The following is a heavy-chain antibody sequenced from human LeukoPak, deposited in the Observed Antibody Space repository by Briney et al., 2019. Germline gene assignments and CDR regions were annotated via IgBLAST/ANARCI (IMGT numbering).Heavy chain of an antibody. CDR3: ARHRGIAARLGYYYYMDV. CDR1: GYSFTSYW. J-gene: IGHJ6*03. D-gene: IGHD6-6*01. CDR2: IYPGDSDT. V-gene: IGHV5-51*01. Sequence: GESLKISCKGSGYSFTSYWIGWVRQMPGKGLEWMGIIYPGDSDTRYSPSFQGQVTISADKSISTAYLQWSSLKASDTAMYYCARHRGIAARLGYYYYMDVWGKGTTVTVSS.